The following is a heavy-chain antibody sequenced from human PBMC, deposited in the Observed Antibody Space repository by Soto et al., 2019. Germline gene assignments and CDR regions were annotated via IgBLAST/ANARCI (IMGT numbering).Heavy chain of an antibody. D-gene: IGHD4-17*01. J-gene: IGHJ6*02. CDR1: GYSFTSYW. CDR3: ARLGTVTTLYYYYGMDV. CDR2: IYPGDSDT. V-gene: IGHV5-51*01. Sequence: GESLKISCKGSGYSFTSYWIGWVRQMPGKGLVWMGIIYPGDSDTRYSPSFQGQVTISADKSISTAYLQWSSLKASDTAMDYCARLGTVTTLYYYYGMDVWGQGTTVTVSS.